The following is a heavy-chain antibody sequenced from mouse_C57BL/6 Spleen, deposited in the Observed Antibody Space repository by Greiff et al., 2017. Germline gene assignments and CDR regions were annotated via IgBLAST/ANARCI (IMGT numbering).Heavy chain of an antibody. Sequence: EVQVVESGGGLVQPGGSLKLSCVASGFTFSNYWMNWVRQSPEKGLEWVAQIRLKSDNYATHYAESVKGRFTISRDDSNSSVYLQMNNLRAEDTGIYYCPNGYDYWGQGTTLTVSS. D-gene: IGHD2-2*01. CDR1: GFTFSNYW. V-gene: IGHV6-3*01. CDR2: IRLKSDNYAT. J-gene: IGHJ2*01. CDR3: PNGYDY.